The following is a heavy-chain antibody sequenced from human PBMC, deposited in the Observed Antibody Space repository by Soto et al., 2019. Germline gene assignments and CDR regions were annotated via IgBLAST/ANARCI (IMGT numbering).Heavy chain of an antibody. CDR2: IRGSGDNT. V-gene: IGHV3-23*01. CDR1: GFTFSSYA. Sequence: VQLLESGGGLVQPGGSLRLSCAASGFTFSSYAMSWVRQAPGKGLEWVSAIRGSGDNTYYADSVKGRFTISRDNSKNTLYLQMNSLRAEDSAVYYCARAFGGVIITTAYFDYWGQGTLVTVSS. D-gene: IGHD3-16*02. CDR3: ARAFGGVIITTAYFDY. J-gene: IGHJ4*02.